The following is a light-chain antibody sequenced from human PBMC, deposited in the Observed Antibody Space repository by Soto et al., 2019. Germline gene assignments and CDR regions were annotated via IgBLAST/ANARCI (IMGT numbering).Light chain of an antibody. CDR2: DVG. CDR1: SSDIGGYNV. CDR3: GSSRAVSTYV. J-gene: IGLJ1*01. Sequence: QSALTQPASVSGSPGQSITIACTGTSSDIGGYNVVSWYQQHPGQAPKLLIYDVGNRPSGVSNRFSGSKSGNTASLTISGLMAEDEAHSYCGSSRAVSTYVFGTGTMLTV. V-gene: IGLV2-14*01.